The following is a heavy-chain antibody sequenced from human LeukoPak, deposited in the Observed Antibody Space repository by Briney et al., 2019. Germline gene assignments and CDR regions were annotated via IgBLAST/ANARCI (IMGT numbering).Heavy chain of an antibody. CDR3: ARVGGMTTINNDAFDL. CDR1: GGSFSGYY. CDR2: IYHSGST. Sequence: SETLSLTCAVYGGSFSGYYWSWIRQSPGKGLEWIGYIYHSGSTNYNASLKSRVTISVDTAKNQFSLKLTSVTAADTAVYYCARVGGMTTINNDAFDLWGQGTMVTVSS. J-gene: IGHJ3*01. D-gene: IGHD5-24*01. V-gene: IGHV4-59*01.